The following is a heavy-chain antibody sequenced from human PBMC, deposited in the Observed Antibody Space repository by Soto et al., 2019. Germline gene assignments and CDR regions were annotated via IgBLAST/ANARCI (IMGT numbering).Heavy chain of an antibody. D-gene: IGHD3-3*01. CDR3: ARRFLEWLLPANFDY. V-gene: IGHV3-23*01. Sequence: ASVNVSCKASGGTFSSYAMSWVRQAPGKGLEWVSAISGSGGSTYYADSVKGRFTISRDNSKNTLYLQMNSLRAEDTAVYYCARRFLEWLLPANFDYWGQGTLVTVSS. CDR2: ISGSGGST. CDR1: GGTFSSYA. J-gene: IGHJ4*02.